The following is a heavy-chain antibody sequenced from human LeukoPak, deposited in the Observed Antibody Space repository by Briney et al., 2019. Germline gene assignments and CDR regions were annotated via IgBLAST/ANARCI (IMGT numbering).Heavy chain of an antibody. J-gene: IGHJ5*02. D-gene: IGHD6-13*01. CDR3: ARDEVAAAGTAFDP. Sequence: SETLSLTCTVSGGSISSGSYYWSWIRQPAGKGLEWIGRIYTSGSTNYNPSLKSRVTISVDTSKNQFSLKLSSVTAADTAVYYCARDEVAAAGTAFDPWGQGTLVTVSS. CDR2: IYTSGST. V-gene: IGHV4-61*02. CDR1: GGSISSGSYY.